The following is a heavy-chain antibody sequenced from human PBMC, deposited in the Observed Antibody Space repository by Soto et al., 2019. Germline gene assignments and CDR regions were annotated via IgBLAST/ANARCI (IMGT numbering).Heavy chain of an antibody. CDR3: AKDIGGYCTNGVCSDY. J-gene: IGHJ4*02. D-gene: IGHD2-8*01. CDR1: GFTFDDYA. Sequence: GGSLRLSCAASGFTFDDYAMHWVRQAPGKGLEWVSGISWNSGSIGYADSVKGRFTISRDNAKNSLYLQMNSLRAEDTALYYCAKDIGGYCTNGVCSDYWGQGTLVTVSS. CDR2: ISWNSGSI. V-gene: IGHV3-9*01.